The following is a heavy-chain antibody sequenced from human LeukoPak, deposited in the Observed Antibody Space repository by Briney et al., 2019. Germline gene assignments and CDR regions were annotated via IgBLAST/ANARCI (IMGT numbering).Heavy chain of an antibody. D-gene: IGHD3-10*01. CDR2: IRYDGSNK. CDR3: AKDTYYYGSGSYYNLADY. Sequence: GGSLRLSCAASAFTFSRYWTTWVRQAPGKGLEWVAFIRYDGSNKYYADSVKGRFTISRDNSKNTLYLQMNSLRAEDTAVYYCAKDTYYYGSGSYYNLADYWGQGTLVTVSS. J-gene: IGHJ4*02. CDR1: AFTFSRYW. V-gene: IGHV3-30*02.